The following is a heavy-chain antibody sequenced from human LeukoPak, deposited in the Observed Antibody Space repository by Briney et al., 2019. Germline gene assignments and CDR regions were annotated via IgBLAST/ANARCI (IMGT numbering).Heavy chain of an antibody. V-gene: IGHV3-7*05. CDR2: IKQDGSEK. D-gene: IGHD6-19*01. Sequence: GGSLRLSCAASGFTFSNYWMSWVRQAPGKGLEWVANIKQDGSEKYYVDSVKGRFTISSDNAKNSLYLQMNSLRAEDTAMYYCARDGWVDYWGQGTLVTVSS. CDR3: ARDGWVDY. J-gene: IGHJ4*02. CDR1: GFTFSNYW.